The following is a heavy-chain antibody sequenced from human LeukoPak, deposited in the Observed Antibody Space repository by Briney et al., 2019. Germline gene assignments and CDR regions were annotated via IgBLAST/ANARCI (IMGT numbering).Heavy chain of an antibody. Sequence: KSSETLSLTCTVSGDSLSGHCWSWIRQPPRKGLEWIGYVSYSGNTNYNPSLKSRVIISVDTSKNQFSLRLSSVTAADTAVYYCARGVDCTDFTFDIWGQGTMVTVSS. CDR1: GDSLSGHC. CDR3: ARGVDCTDFTFDI. D-gene: IGHD2-8*02. J-gene: IGHJ3*02. V-gene: IGHV4-59*11. CDR2: VSYSGNT.